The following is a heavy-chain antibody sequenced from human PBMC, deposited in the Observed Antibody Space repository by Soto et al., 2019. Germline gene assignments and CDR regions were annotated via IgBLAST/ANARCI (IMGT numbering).Heavy chain of an antibody. CDR3: ARGQTFFSSGWTYFDY. CDR2: INHSGST. V-gene: IGHV4-34*01. CDR1: GGSFSGYY. J-gene: IGHJ4*02. Sequence: TLSLTCAVYGGSFSGYYWSWIRQPPGKGLEWIGEINHSGSTNYNPSLKSRVTISVDTSKNRFSLKLSSVTAADTAVYYCARGQTFFSSGWTYFDYWGQGTLVTVSS. D-gene: IGHD6-19*01.